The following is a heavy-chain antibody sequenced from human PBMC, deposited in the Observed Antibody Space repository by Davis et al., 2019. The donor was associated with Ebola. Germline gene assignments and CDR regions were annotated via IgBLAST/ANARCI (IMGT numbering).Heavy chain of an antibody. CDR3: ARAEGQWLFGWFDP. V-gene: IGHV3-21*01. J-gene: IGHJ5*02. Sequence: GESLKISCAASGFTFSSYSMNWVRQAPGKGLEWVSSISSSSSYIYYADSVKGRFTISRDNAKNSLYLQMNSLRAEDTAVYYCARAEGQWLFGWFDPWGQGTLVTVSS. CDR1: GFTFSSYS. CDR2: ISSSSSYI. D-gene: IGHD6-19*01.